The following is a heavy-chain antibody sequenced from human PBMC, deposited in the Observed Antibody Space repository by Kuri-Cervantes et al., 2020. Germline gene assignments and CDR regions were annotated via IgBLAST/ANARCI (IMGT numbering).Heavy chain of an antibody. CDR3: ARAGLGYYGSGSYRSGWVQH. D-gene: IGHD3-10*01. CDR1: GGSFSGYY. Sequence: GSLRLSCAVYGGSFSGYYRSWIRQPPGKGLEWIGEINHSGSTNYNPSLKSRVTISVDTSKNQFSLKLSSVTAADTAVYYCARAGLGYYGSGSYRSGWVQHWGQGTLVTVSS. CDR2: INHSGST. V-gene: IGHV4-34*01. J-gene: IGHJ1*01.